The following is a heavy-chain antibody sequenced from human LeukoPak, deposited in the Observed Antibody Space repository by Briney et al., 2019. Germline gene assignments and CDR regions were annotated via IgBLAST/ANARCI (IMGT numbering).Heavy chain of an antibody. V-gene: IGHV3-7*01. CDR1: GFTFSTYW. D-gene: IGHD3-22*01. CDR2: IEEDGSEQ. Sequence: PGGSLRLSCAASGFTFSTYWMGWVRQAPGKGLEWVANIEEDGSEQFYVDFVRGRFTISRDNSKNTLYLQMNSLRAEDTAVYYCARDRYYDSSGYNYYGMDVWGQGTTVTVSS. J-gene: IGHJ6*02. CDR3: ARDRYYDSSGYNYYGMDV.